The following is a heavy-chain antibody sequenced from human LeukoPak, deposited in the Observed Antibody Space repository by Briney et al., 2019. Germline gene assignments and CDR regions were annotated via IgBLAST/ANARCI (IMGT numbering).Heavy chain of an antibody. D-gene: IGHD3-10*01. CDR1: GGSITSYD. CDR2: IYYSGST. V-gene: IGHV4-59*08. J-gene: IGHJ5*02. Sequence: SETLSLTCTVSGGSITSYDWSWIRQPPGTGLEWIGYIYYSGSTNYNPSLKSRVTISVDTSKNQFSLKLSSVTAADTAVYYCARGWFGEPRFDPWGQGTLVTVPS. CDR3: ARGWFGEPRFDP.